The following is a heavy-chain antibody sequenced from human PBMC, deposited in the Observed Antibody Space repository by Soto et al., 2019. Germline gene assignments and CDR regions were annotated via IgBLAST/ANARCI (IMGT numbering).Heavy chain of an antibody. CDR1: GGSISSYY. V-gene: IGHV4-59*01. Sequence: PSETLSLTCSVSGGSISSYYWSWIRQPPGKGLEWIGYIYYSGSTNYNPSLKSRVTISLDTSKNQFSLKLSSVTAADTAVYYCARARSGDDFDYWGQGTLVTVSS. D-gene: IGHD4-17*01. J-gene: IGHJ4*02. CDR3: ARARSGDDFDY. CDR2: IYYSGST.